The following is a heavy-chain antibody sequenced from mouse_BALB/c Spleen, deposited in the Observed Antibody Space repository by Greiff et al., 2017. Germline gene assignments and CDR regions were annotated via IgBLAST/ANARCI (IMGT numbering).Heavy chain of an antibody. D-gene: IGHD1-2*01. J-gene: IGHJ4*01. Sequence: QVQLQQSGAELARPGASVKMSCKASGYTFTSYTMHWVKQRPGQGLEWIGYINPSSGYTNYNQKFKDKATLTADKSSSTAYMQLSSLTSEDSAVYYCARRDSLLRLYAMDYWGQGTSVTVSS. CDR3: ARRDSLLRLYAMDY. CDR1: GYTFTSYT. V-gene: IGHV1-4*01. CDR2: INPSSGYT.